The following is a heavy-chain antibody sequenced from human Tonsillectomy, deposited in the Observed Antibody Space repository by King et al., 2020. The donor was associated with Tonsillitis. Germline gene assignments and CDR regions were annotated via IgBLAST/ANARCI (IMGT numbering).Heavy chain of an antibody. CDR1: GGSISSYY. D-gene: IGHD2-15*01. J-gene: IGHJ4*02. Sequence: VQLQESGPGLVKPSETLSLTCTVSGGSISSYYWSWIRQPPGKGLEWIGYIYHSGSTNYNPSLKSRVTISVDTSKNQFSLKLSSVTAADTAVYSCARHAGSDGTVSGFDYWGQGTLVTVSS. CDR2: IYHSGST. V-gene: IGHV4-59*01. CDR3: ARHAGSDGTVSGFDY.